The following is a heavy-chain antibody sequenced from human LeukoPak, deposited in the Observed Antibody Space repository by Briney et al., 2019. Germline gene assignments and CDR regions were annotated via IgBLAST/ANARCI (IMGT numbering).Heavy chain of an antibody. CDR3: AKESGGGDSSGYDDY. CDR1: GFTFSSYA. CDR2: ISGSGGST. V-gene: IGHV3-23*01. D-gene: IGHD3-22*01. Sequence: PGGSPRLSCAASGFTFSSYAMSWVRQAPGKGLEWVSAISGSGGSTYHADSVKGRFTISRDNSKNTLYLQMNSLRAEDTAVYYCAKESGGGDSSGYDDYWGQGTLVTVSS. J-gene: IGHJ4*02.